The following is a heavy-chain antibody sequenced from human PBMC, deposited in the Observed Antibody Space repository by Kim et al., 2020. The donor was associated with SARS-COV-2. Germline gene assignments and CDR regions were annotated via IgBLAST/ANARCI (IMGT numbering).Heavy chain of an antibody. D-gene: IGHD6-19*01. J-gene: IGHJ6*01. V-gene: IGHV3-30*01. CDR1: GFTFRNYA. Sequence: GGSLRLSCAASGFTFRNYALHWVRQAPVTGLAWVEVISYDGSNKYYSDSVKGRFPIPIDKAKDTLYLHMDSMSINATALYYFSADLAQCLDSRHFYGLD. CDR3: SADLAQCLDSRHFYGLD. CDR2: ISYDGSNK.